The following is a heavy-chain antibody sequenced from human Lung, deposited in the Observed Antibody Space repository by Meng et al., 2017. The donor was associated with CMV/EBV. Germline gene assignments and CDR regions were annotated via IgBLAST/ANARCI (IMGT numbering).Heavy chain of an antibody. CDR2: TNEDGTIT. CDR1: GFTLSDSN. V-gene: IGHV3-74*01. D-gene: IGHD7-27*01. J-gene: IGHJ4*02. Sequence: EVQMVESGGGLVKPGGSLRLSCAASGFTLSDSNMNWVRQAPGKGLVWVSRTNEDGTITNYADSVKGRFTISRDNAENTLYLQMNSLRAEDTAVYYCARDLSGASDFWGQGTLVTVSS. CDR3: ARDLSGASDF.